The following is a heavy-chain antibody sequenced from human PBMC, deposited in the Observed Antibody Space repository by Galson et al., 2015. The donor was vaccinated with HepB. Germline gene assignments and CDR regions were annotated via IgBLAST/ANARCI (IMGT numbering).Heavy chain of an antibody. V-gene: IGHV3-30-3*01. D-gene: IGHD6-13*01. J-gene: IGHJ4*02. CDR3: ARENAAADGYFDY. CDR1: GFTFSSYA. CDR2: ISYDGSNK. Sequence: SLRLSCAASGFTFSSYAMHWVRQAPGKGLEWVAVISYDGSNKYYADSVKGRFTISRDNSKNTLYLQMNSLRAEDTAVYYCARENAAADGYFDYWGQGTLVTVSS.